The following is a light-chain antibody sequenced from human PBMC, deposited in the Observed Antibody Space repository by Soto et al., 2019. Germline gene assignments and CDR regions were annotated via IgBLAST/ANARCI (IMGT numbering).Light chain of an antibody. Sequence: DIQMTQSPSTLYASVGDRVTITCRASQSISSWLAWYQQKPGKAPKLLIYKASSLESGVPSRFSGSGSGTAFTLTISSLQPDDFASYYCQQYNSFPTFGQGTKVEIQ. CDR3: QQYNSFPT. V-gene: IGKV1-5*03. CDR2: KAS. J-gene: IGKJ1*01. CDR1: QSISSW.